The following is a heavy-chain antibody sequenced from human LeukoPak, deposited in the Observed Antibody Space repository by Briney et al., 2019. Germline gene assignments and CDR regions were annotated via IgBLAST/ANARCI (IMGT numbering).Heavy chain of an antibody. J-gene: IGHJ5*02. CDR3: AREGNDFWSGSLA. V-gene: IGHV3-48*01. CDR1: GFTFSSYS. Sequence: PGGSLRLSCAASGFTFSSYSMNWVRQAPGKGLEWVSYISSSSSTIYYADSVKGRFTISRDNAKNSLYLQMNSLRAEDTAVYYCAREGNDFWSGSLAWGQGTLVTVSS. CDR2: ISSSSSTI. D-gene: IGHD3-3*01.